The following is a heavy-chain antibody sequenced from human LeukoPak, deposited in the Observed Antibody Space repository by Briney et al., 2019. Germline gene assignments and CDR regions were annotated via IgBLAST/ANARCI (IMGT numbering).Heavy chain of an antibody. CDR1: GGSISSGDYY. D-gene: IGHD4-17*01. V-gene: IGHV4-30-4*01. J-gene: IGHJ4*02. CDR2: IYYSGST. CDR3: ARSMTTVTYYFDY. Sequence: SETLSLTCTVSGGSISSGDYYWSWICQPPGKGLEWIGYIYYSGSTYYNPSLKSRVTISVDTSKNQFSLKLSSVTAADTAVYYCARSMTTVTYYFDYWGQGTLVTVSS.